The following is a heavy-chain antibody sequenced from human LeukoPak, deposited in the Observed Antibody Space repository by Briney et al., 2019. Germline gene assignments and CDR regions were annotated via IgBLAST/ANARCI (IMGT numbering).Heavy chain of an antibody. CDR2: ISGSGGST. V-gene: IGHV3-23*01. CDR1: EFTFSSYA. D-gene: IGHD3-10*01. J-gene: IGHJ5*02. Sequence: PGGSLRLSCAASEFTFSSYAMSWVRQAPGKGLEWVSAISGSGGSTYYADSVKGRFTISRDNSKDTLYLQMNSLRAEDTAVYYCAKTGLRGTYNWFDPWGQGTLVTVSS. CDR3: AKTGLRGTYNWFDP.